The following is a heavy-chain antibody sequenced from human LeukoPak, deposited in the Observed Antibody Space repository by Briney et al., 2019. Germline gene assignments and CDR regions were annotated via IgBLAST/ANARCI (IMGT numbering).Heavy chain of an antibody. CDR1: GFTFSSYW. V-gene: IGHV3-7*01. D-gene: IGHD3-3*01. CDR2: IKQDGSEK. Sequence: PGGSLRLSCAASGFTFSSYWMSWVRQAPGKGLEWVANIKQDGSEKYYVGSVKGRFTISRDNAKSSLYLQMNSLRAEDTAVYYCARVSSTIFGVVLDCWGQGTLVTVSS. J-gene: IGHJ4*02. CDR3: ARVSSTIFGVVLDC.